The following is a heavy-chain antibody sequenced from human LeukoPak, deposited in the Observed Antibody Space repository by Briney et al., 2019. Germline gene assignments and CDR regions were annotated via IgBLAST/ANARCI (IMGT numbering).Heavy chain of an antibody. V-gene: IGHV3-30*18. CDR1: GFTFSSYG. D-gene: IGHD3-22*01. CDR3: AKRGYYYDSSGYYSRTYFDY. CDR2: ISYDGSNK. Sequence: PGRSLRLSCVVSGFTFSSYGMHWARQAPGKGLEWVAVISYDGSNKYYADSVKGRFTISRDNSKNTLYLQMNSLRAEDTAVYYCAKRGYYYDSSGYYSRTYFDYWGQGTLVIVSS. J-gene: IGHJ4*02.